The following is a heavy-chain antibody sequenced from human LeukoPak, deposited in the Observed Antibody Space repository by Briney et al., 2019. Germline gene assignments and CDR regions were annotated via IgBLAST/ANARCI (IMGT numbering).Heavy chain of an antibody. CDR2: IYTSGST. V-gene: IGHV4-4*07. CDR3: ARGEYYYGLGSLFDY. CDR1: GGSISSYY. J-gene: IGHJ4*02. Sequence: SETLSLTCTVSGGSISSYYWSWIRQPPGKGLEWIGRIYTSGSTNYNPSLKSRVTMSVDTSKNQFSLKLNSVTAADTAVYYCARGEYYYGLGSLFDYWGQGTLVTVSS. D-gene: IGHD3-10*01.